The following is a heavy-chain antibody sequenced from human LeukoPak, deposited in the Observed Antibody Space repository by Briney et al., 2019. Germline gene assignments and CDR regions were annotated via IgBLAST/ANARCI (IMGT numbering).Heavy chain of an antibody. CDR3: ARDILTDDAFDI. Sequence: ASAKVSCKASGYTFTGYFMHWVRQAPGQGLEWMGWINPNSGGTNYQGRVTMTRDTSISTAYMELSRLTSDDTAVYYCARDILTDDAFDIWGQGTMVTVSS. D-gene: IGHD7-27*01. CDR2: INPNSGGT. J-gene: IGHJ3*02. V-gene: IGHV1-2*02. CDR1: GYTFTGYF.